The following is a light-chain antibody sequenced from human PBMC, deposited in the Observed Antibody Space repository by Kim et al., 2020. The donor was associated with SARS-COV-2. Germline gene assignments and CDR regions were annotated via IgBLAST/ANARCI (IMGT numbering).Light chain of an antibody. Sequence: GKTVATACTGSSGHVANIFVQWYQQRRGSAPTTVIFDDSQRPSGVPDRFSGSIDRSSNSASLTISGLKAEDEAEYFCQSYESNIWVFGGGTQLTVL. CDR2: DDS. V-gene: IGLV6-57*02. J-gene: IGLJ3*02. CDR1: SGHVANIF. CDR3: QSYESNIWV.